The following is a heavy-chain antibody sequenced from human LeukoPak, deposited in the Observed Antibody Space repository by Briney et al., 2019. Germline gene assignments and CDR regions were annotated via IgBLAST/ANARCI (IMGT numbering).Heavy chain of an antibody. CDR3: ASEYCGGGNCYFDY. J-gene: IGHJ4*02. CDR2: IFPGDSDT. D-gene: IGHD2-15*01. CDR1: EYSFATYW. V-gene: IGHV5-51*01. Sequence: GESLKISCKGSEYSFATYWIGWVRQMPGQGLEWMGIIFPGDSDTRYSPSFQGQVTISADKSISTAYLQWSSLKASDTAIDYWASEYCGGGNCYFDYWGQGTLVTVSS.